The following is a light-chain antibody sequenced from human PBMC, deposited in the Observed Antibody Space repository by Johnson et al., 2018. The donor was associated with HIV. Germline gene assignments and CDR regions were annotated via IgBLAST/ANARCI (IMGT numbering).Light chain of an antibody. Sequence: QSVLTQPPSVSAAPGQKVTISCSGSSSNIGNNYVSWYQQLPRTAPKLLIYENNKRPSGIPDRFSGSKSGPSATLGITGLQTGDEADYYCGTWDSSLSAGVFGTGTKVTVL. J-gene: IGLJ1*01. V-gene: IGLV1-51*02. CDR1: SSNIGNNY. CDR2: ENN. CDR3: GTWDSSLSAGV.